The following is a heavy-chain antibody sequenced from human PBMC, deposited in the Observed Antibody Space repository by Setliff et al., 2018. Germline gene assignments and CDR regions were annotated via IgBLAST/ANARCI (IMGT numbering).Heavy chain of an antibody. CDR2: ISGSGGST. V-gene: IGHV3-23*01. D-gene: IGHD3-10*01. Sequence: PGGSLRLSCAASGFTFSSYAMSWVRQAPGKGLEWVSAISGSGGSTYYADSVKGRFTISRDNSKNTLYLQVNSLRAEDTAVYYCAKDFKGSRSPLDAFDIWGQGTMVTVSS. J-gene: IGHJ3*02. CDR1: GFTFSSYA. CDR3: AKDFKGSRSPLDAFDI.